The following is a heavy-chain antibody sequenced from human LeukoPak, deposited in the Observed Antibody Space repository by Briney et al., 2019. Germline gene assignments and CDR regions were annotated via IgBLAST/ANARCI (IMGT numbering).Heavy chain of an antibody. CDR1: GFNFNNYW. J-gene: IGHJ6*03. D-gene: IGHD1-14*01. Sequence: GSLRLSCAASGFNFNNYWLFWVRQAPGKGLVWVSRINTDGSSISYADSVKGRFTISRDNAKNTLYLQMNSLRGEDTAVYYCARGAITPHYYYYYMDVWGKGTTVTVSS. V-gene: IGHV3-74*01. CDR3: ARGAITPHYYYYYMDV. CDR2: INTDGSSI.